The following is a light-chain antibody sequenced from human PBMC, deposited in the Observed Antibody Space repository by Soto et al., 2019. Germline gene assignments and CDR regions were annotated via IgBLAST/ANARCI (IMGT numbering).Light chain of an antibody. Sequence: QSVLTQPSSVFGSPGQSITISFTGTNNDVGGYNYVSWYQHHPGKAPKLMIYDVSNRPSGVSNRFSGSKSGNTASLTISGLQPEDEADYYCSSYTTSNTRQIVFGTGTKVTVL. CDR2: DVS. J-gene: IGLJ1*01. V-gene: IGLV2-14*03. CDR1: NNDVGGYNY. CDR3: SSYTTSNTRQIV.